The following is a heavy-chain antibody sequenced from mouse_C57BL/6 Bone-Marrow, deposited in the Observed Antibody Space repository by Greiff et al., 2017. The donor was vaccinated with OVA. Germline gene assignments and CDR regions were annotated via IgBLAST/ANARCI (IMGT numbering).Heavy chain of an antibody. D-gene: IGHD2-4*01. V-gene: IGHV1-5*01. CDR2: IYPGNSDT. CDR1: GYTFTSYW. CDR3: EKDPTAMIRDAWFAD. Sequence: EVQLQQSGTVLARPGASVKMSCKTSGYTFTSYWMHWVKQRPGQGLEWIGAIYPGNSDTSYNQKFKGKAKLTAVTSASTAYMELSSLTNEDSAVYYCEKDPTAMIRDAWFADWGQGTLVTVSA. J-gene: IGHJ3*01.